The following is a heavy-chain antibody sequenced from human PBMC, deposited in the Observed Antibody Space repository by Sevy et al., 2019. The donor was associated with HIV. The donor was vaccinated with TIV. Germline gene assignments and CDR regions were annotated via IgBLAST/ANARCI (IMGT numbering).Heavy chain of an antibody. CDR2: ISSSSSYI. V-gene: IGHV3-21*01. J-gene: IGHJ4*02. D-gene: IGHD3-22*01. CDR3: ARSRRYYYDSSGYPARSPIDY. Sequence: GGSLRLSCAASGFTFSSYSMNWVRQAPGKGLEWVSSISSSSSYIYYADSVKGRFTISRDNAKNSLYLQMNSLRAEDTAVYYCARSRRYYYDSSGYPARSPIDYWVQGTLVTVSS. CDR1: GFTFSSYS.